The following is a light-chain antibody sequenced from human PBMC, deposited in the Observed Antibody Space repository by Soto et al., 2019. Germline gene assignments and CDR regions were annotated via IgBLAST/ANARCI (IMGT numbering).Light chain of an antibody. V-gene: IGKV1-9*01. Sequence: DIQMTQSPSSLSASVGDRVTITCRASQGISSYLGGYQQKPGKAPKLLIYAASTLQTGVRSTFGSNDSETEFSLPISSLQPEDFATYYCHHLHSYPITFGQGTRLEIK. J-gene: IGKJ5*01. CDR1: QGISSY. CDR2: AAS. CDR3: HHLHSYPIT.